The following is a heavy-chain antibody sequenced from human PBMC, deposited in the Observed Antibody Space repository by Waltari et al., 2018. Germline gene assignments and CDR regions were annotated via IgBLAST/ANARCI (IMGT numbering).Heavy chain of an antibody. D-gene: IGHD3-22*01. CDR3: ARGAYYYDSSGYYH. J-gene: IGHJ4*02. CDR2: IIPSLGIA. CDR1: GGTFSSYA. V-gene: IGHV1-69*10. Sequence: QVQLVQSGAEVKKPGSSVKVSCKASGGTFSSYAISWVRQAPGQGLEWMGGIIPSLGIANYAQKFQGRVTITADKSTSTAYMELSSLRSEDTAVYYCARGAYYYDSSGYYHWGQGTLVTVSS.